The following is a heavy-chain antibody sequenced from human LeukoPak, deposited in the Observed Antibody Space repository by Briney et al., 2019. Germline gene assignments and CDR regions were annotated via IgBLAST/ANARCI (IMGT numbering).Heavy chain of an antibody. Sequence: GGALRLSCSASGVTVSRNYMSWVRQAPGEGGEWVSVIYSGGDTYYADSVKGRFTISRDISKNTLYLHMNSLRAEDTAFYYCARSPPASPFDYWGQGTLVTVSS. CDR1: GVTVSRNY. D-gene: IGHD2-2*01. CDR2: IYSGGDT. CDR3: ARSPPASPFDY. V-gene: IGHV3-53*01. J-gene: IGHJ4*02.